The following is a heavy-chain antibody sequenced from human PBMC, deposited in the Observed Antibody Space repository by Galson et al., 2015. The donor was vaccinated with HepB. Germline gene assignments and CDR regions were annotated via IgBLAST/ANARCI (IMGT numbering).Heavy chain of an antibody. CDR2: VSGSGGST. CDR1: GFTFRRYA. J-gene: IGHJ4*02. CDR3: AKDSYDSSGGPYYFNY. Sequence: SLRLSCAASGFTFRRYAMSWVRQAPGRGLEWVSAVSGSGGSTYYADSVKGRFTISRDNSKNTLYLQMNSLRAEDTALYYCAKDSYDSSGGPYYFNYWGQGALVTVSS. V-gene: IGHV3-23*01. D-gene: IGHD3-22*01.